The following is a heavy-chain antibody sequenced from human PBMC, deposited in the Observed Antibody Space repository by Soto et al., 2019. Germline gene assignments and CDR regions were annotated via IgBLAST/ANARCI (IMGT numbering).Heavy chain of an antibody. CDR2: ISTYNTNT. J-gene: IGHJ1*01. V-gene: IGHV1-18*01. D-gene: IGHD6-13*01. CDR1: GYIFSSYG. CDR3: ARETDARSWSSAEYIQH. Sequence: WASVKVSCKASGYIFSSYGIHWVRQAPGQGLEWMGWISTYNTNTNYAQKFQGRVTMTTDTSTSTAYMELRSLTSDDTAVYYCARETDARSWSSAEYIQHWGQGTLVTVSS.